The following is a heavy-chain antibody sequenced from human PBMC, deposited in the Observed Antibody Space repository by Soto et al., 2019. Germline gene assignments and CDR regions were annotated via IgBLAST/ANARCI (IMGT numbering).Heavy chain of an antibody. Sequence: GGSLRLSXAASGFAFSNYEMNWVRQAPGKGLEWVSYISLSGSTIYYADSVKGRFTISRDDAKNSLYLQMNSLRADDTAVYYCARESFSASPNFFDYWGQGTLVTVSS. D-gene: IGHD3-3*02. CDR1: GFAFSNYE. CDR2: ISLSGSTI. J-gene: IGHJ4*02. V-gene: IGHV3-48*03. CDR3: ARESFSASPNFFDY.